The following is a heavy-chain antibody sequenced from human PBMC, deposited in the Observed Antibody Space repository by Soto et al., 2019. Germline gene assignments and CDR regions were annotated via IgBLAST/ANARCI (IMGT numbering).Heavy chain of an antibody. CDR2: ISGSGGST. CDR1: GFTFSSYA. CDR3: ALTSSKYCSGGSCKYYFDY. V-gene: IGHV3-23*01. J-gene: IGHJ4*02. D-gene: IGHD2-15*01. Sequence: GGSLRLSWAASGFTFSSYAMSWVRQAPGKGLEWVSAISGSGGSTYYADSVKGRFTISRDNSKNTLYLQMNSLRAEDTAVYYCALTSSKYCSGGSCKYYFDYWGQGTLVTVSS.